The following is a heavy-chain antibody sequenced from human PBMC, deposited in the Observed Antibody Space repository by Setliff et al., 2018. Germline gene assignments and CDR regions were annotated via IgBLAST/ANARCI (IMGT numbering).Heavy chain of an antibody. V-gene: IGHV1-18*01. D-gene: IGHD2-2*01. CDR2: ISGYNGYT. CDR1: GGTFRSYG. J-gene: IGHJ3*02. CDR3: VRDRAAIVVGPPTAAFDI. Sequence: GASVKVSCKASGGTFRSYGISWVRQAPGQGLEWMGGISGYNGYTVYAQKLQGRVTLTTDTSTGTAYMEVRSLRSDDTAQYYCVRDRAAIVVGPPTAAFDIWGQGTMVTVS.